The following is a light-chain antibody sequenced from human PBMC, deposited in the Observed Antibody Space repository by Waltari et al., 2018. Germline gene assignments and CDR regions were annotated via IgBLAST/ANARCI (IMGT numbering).Light chain of an antibody. Sequence: QSALTQPRSVSGSPGQPVTVSCTGTSSDVGAYNYVSWYQHQPGKAPKLMVYDVNKRPSGVPDRFSGSKSGSTASLTISGLQAEDEADYYCCSHAGSYALWVFGGGTTVTVL. CDR3: CSHAGSYALWV. J-gene: IGLJ3*02. CDR2: DVN. CDR1: SSDVGAYNY. V-gene: IGLV2-11*01.